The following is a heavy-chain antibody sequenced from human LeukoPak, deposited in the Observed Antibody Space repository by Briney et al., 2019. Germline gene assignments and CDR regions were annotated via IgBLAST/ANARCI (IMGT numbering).Heavy chain of an antibody. CDR3: ARAKWYSGSYEGVWAFDI. V-gene: IGHV3-23*01. Sequence: PGGSLRLSCAASGFTFSSYAMSWVRQAPGKGLEWVSAISGSGGSTYYADSVKGRFTISRDNSKNSLYLQMNSLRAEDTAVYYCARAKWYSGSYEGVWAFDIWGQGTMVTVSS. CDR1: GFTFSSYA. CDR2: ISGSGGST. D-gene: IGHD1-26*01. J-gene: IGHJ3*02.